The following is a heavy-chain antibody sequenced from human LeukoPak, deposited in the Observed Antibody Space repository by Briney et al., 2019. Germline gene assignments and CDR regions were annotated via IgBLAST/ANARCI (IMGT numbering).Heavy chain of an antibody. CDR2: INSDGSST. Sequence: GGSLRLSCAASGFTFSSYWMHWVRQAPGKGLVWVSRINSDGSSTSYADSVKGRFTISRDNAKNTLYLQMNSLRAEDTAVYCCARVWSSSSYDAFDIWGQGTVVTVSS. V-gene: IGHV3-74*01. D-gene: IGHD6-13*01. CDR1: GFTFSSYW. J-gene: IGHJ3*02. CDR3: ARVWSSSSYDAFDI.